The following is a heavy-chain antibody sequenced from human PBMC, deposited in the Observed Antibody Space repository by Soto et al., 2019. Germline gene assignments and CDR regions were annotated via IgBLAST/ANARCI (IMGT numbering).Heavy chain of an antibody. CDR3: ARCYCSVGSCYTCWHFDL. J-gene: IGHJ2*01. CDR2: IGPYEGVT. CDR1: GYTFNDYG. V-gene: IGHV1-18*01. Sequence: QVQLVQSGAEVKKPGSSVRVSCNASGYTFNDYGISWVRQAPGQVLEWMGWIGPYEGVTNHAQTFQVRVTMTVDTSTTTADMELRSLRSDDTALYYCARCYCSVGSCYTCWHFDLWGPGTLVTVTA. D-gene: IGHD2-15*01.